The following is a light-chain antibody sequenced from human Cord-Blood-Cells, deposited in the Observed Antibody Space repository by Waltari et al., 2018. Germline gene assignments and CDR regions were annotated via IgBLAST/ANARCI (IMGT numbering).Light chain of an antibody. V-gene: IGLV3-19*01. Sequence: SSELTQDPAVSVALGQTVRITCQGDSLRSYYASWYQQKPGQAPVHVIYGKNNRPSGIPDRFSGSSSGNTASLTSTGAQAEDEADYYCNSRDSSGNHLVFGGGTKLTVL. CDR2: GKN. J-gene: IGLJ3*02. CDR1: SLRSYY. CDR3: NSRDSSGNHLV.